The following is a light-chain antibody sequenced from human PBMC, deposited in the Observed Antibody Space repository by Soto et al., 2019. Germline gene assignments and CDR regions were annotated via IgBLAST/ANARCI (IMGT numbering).Light chain of an antibody. V-gene: IGKV1-33*01. J-gene: IGKJ3*01. CDR2: DAY. Sequence: DIQMTQSPPSLSXSVGDRVTITCQASHDIGNSLNWYQDKPGQAPKLVIYDAYNLETGVPSTFSGSGYGTHFTFTITSLRPEDIATYYCQKSDHLPLFGPGTKVDIK. CDR1: HDIGNS. CDR3: QKSDHLPL.